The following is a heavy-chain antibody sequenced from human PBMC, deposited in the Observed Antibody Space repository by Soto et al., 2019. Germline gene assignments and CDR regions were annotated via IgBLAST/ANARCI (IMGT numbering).Heavy chain of an antibody. CDR2: VHYSGNT. CDR1: GYSISRGYH. Sequence: AALSLTCTVWGYSISRGYHGGWSRQPPGKGLEWLGSVHYSGNTYYILSLKSRLTISVDKSKNQFSLNLSSVTAAATAVYYCARQDRVVAEGRWFDPWGQGTLVTVSS. D-gene: IGHD2-15*01. J-gene: IGHJ5*02. CDR3: ARQDRVVAEGRWFDP. V-gene: IGHV4-38-2*02.